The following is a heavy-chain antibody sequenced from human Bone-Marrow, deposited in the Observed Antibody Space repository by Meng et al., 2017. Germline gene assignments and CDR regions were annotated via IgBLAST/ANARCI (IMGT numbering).Heavy chain of an antibody. D-gene: IGHD2/OR15-2a*01. J-gene: IGHJ6*02. Sequence: GGSLRLSCAASGFTFSTYNMNWVRQAPGKGLEWVSSISGGRSYIYYADSMRGRFTISRDNAKNSLYLQMNSLRAEDTAVYYCARDCNDYYGMDVWGQGTTVTVSS. V-gene: IGHV3-21*04. CDR2: ISGGRSYI. CDR3: ARDCNDYYGMDV. CDR1: GFTFSTYN.